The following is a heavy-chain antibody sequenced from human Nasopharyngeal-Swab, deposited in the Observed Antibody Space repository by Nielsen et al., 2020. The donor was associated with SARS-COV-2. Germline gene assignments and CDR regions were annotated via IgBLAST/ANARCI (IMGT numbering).Heavy chain of an antibody. D-gene: IGHD3-22*01. J-gene: IGHJ4*02. CDR1: GFSFSNYG. V-gene: IGHV3-23*01. CDR2: ISGSGGST. CDR3: AKRDDYYESSGLGD. Sequence: GESLKISCAASGFSFSNYGMYWVRQPPAKGLEWVSIISGSGGSTYYADSVKGRFTISRDNSKNTLYLQMNSLRAEDTAVYYCAKRDDYYESSGLGDWGQGTLVTVSS.